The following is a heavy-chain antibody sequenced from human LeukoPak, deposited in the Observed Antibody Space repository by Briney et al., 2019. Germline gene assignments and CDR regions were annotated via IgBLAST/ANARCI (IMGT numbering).Heavy chain of an antibody. Sequence: GSLRLSCAASGFTFSSYEMNWVRQAPGKGLEWIGTTYYTGSSFYNPSLKSRVTISVDTSKNQFSLKLSSVTAADTAMYYCASQRITDFGVVIPRGFDSWGQGTLVPVSS. J-gene: IGHJ4*02. V-gene: IGHV4-39*07. CDR1: GFTFSSYE. D-gene: IGHD3-3*01. CDR2: TYYTGSS. CDR3: ASQRITDFGVVIPRGFDS.